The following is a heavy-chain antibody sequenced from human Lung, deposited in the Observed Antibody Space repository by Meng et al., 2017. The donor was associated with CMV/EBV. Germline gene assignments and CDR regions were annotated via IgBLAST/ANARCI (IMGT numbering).Heavy chain of an antibody. J-gene: IGHJ4*02. CDR2: INRDGSEK. CDR1: GFRFSTYS. CDR3: ASLFCGPTTCYYFDW. Sequence: GESLKISCAASGFRFSTYSMSWVRQAPGKGLEWLASINRDGSEKDYVDSVKGRFTISRDNAKNSLYLVMNSLRAEDTAVYYCASLFCGPTTCYYFDWWGQGTXVTVDS. V-gene: IGHV3-7*01. D-gene: IGHD2-21*01.